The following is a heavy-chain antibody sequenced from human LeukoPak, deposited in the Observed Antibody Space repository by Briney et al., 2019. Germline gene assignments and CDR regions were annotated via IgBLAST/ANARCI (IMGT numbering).Heavy chain of an antibody. CDR3: AKDVEMATSDAFDI. Sequence: PARSLTLSCAASAFTFDDYAMHWVRQAPRNGLGWVSGIRNSGPIGYADSVKGRFTISRDNAKNSLYLQMNSLRAEDTALYYCAKDVEMATSDAFDIWGQGTMVTVSS. D-gene: IGHD5-24*01. J-gene: IGHJ3*02. CDR2: IRNSGPI. V-gene: IGHV3-9*01. CDR1: AFTFDDYA.